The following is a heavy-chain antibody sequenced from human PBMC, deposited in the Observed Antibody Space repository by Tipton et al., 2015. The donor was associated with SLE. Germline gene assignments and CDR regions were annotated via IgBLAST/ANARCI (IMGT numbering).Heavy chain of an antibody. J-gene: IGHJ4*02. CDR2: IYYSGST. Sequence: TLSLTCTVSGGSISSHYWSWIRQPPGKGLEWIGYIYYSGSTTYNPSLKSRLSMSVDTSKNQFSLRLSSVTAADTAVYYCARAQEAYYFDSSSYYGVPNYFDYWGQGTLVTVSS. V-gene: IGHV4-59*11. CDR3: ARAQEAYYFDSSSYYGVPNYFDY. CDR1: GGSISSHY. D-gene: IGHD3-22*01.